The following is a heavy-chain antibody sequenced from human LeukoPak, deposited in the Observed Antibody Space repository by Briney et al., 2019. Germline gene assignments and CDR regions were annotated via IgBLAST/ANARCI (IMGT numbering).Heavy chain of an antibody. D-gene: IGHD1-26*01. J-gene: IGHJ5*02. CDR1: GYTFTSYG. CDR3: ARADMIVGATENWFDP. CDR2: ISTYNGNT. Sequence: ASVKVSCKASGYTFTSYGISWVRQAPGQGLEWMGWISTYNGNTNYAQKPQGRVTMTTDTSTSTAYMELRSLRSDDTAVYYCARADMIVGATENWFDPWGQGTLVTVSS. V-gene: IGHV1-18*01.